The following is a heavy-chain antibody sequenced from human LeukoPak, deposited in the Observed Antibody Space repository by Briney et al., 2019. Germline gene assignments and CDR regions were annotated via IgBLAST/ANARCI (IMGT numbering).Heavy chain of an antibody. CDR3: ARGLDIVATETDYYYYYGMDV. CDR1: GGSISSYY. Sequence: PSETLSLTCTVSGGSISSYYWSWIRQPPGKGLEWIGYIYYSGSTNYNPSLKSRVAISVDTSKNQFSLKLSSVTAADTAAYYCARGLDIVATETDYYYYYGMDVWGQGTTVTVSS. V-gene: IGHV4-59*01. CDR2: IYYSGST. J-gene: IGHJ6*02. D-gene: IGHD5-12*01.